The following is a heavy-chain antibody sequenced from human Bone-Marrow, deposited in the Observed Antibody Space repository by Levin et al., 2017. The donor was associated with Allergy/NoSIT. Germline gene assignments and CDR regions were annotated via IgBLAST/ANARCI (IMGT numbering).Heavy chain of an antibody. CDR2: INHSGST. D-gene: IGHD5-12*01. CDR3: AVKGYGVHY. Sequence: PSETLSLTCAVYGGSFSGYYWSWIRQPPGKGLEWIGEINHSGSTNYNPSLKSRVTISVDTSKNQFSLKLSSVTAADTAVDYCAVKGYGVHYWGQGTLVTVSS. J-gene: IGHJ4*02. CDR1: GGSFSGYY. V-gene: IGHV4-34*01.